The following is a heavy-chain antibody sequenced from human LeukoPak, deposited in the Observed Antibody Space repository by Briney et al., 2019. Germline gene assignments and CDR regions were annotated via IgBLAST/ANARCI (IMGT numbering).Heavy chain of an antibody. CDR3: ARDMGSYSSSWYATDDRVFDY. V-gene: IGHV3-21*01. D-gene: IGHD6-13*01. J-gene: IGHJ4*02. CDR1: GFTFSSYS. Sequence: GGSLRLSCAASGFTFSSYSMNWVRQAPGKGLEWVSSISSSSSYIYYADSVKGRFTISRDSAKNSLYLQMNSLRAEDTAVYYCARDMGSYSSSWYATDDRVFDYWGQGTLVTVSS. CDR2: ISSSSSYI.